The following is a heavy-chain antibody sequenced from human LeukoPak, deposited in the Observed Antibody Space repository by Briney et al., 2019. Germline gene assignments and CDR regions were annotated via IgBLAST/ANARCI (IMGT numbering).Heavy chain of an antibody. J-gene: IGHJ6*02. CDR2: ISYDGSNK. V-gene: IGHV3-30*18. CDR3: AKATRYSSGWYHYYYYGMDV. Sequence: PGRSLTLSCAASGFTFSSYGMHWVRQAPGKGLEWVAVISYDGSNKYYADSVKGRFTISRDNSKNTLYLQMNSLRAEDTAVYYCAKATRYSSGWYHYYYYGMDVWGQGTTVTVSS. CDR1: GFTFSSYG. D-gene: IGHD6-19*01.